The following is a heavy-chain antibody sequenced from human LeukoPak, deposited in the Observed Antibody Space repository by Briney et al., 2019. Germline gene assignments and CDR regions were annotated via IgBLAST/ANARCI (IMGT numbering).Heavy chain of an antibody. D-gene: IGHD6-19*01. CDR2: IYSGGST. CDR1: GFTVSSNY. CDR3: AMTTVAGTFDY. Sequence: GGSLRLSCAASGFTVSSNYMSWVRQAPGKGLEWVSIIYSGGSTYYADSVKGRFTISRDNSKNTLYLQMNSLRAEDTAVYYCAMTTVAGTFDYWGQGTLVTVSS. J-gene: IGHJ4*02. V-gene: IGHV3-53*01.